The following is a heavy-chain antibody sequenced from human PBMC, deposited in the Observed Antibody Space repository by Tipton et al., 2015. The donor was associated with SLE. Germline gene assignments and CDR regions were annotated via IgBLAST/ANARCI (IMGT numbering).Heavy chain of an antibody. Sequence: QLVQSGAEVKKPGSSVKVSCKASGGTFSSYAISWVRQAPGQGLEWMGGIIPIFGTANYAQKFQGRVTITADESTSTAYTELSSLRSDDTAVYYCARGGDVLRFLEWLSDNWFDPWGQGTLVTVSS. D-gene: IGHD3-3*01. J-gene: IGHJ5*02. CDR1: GGTFSSYA. V-gene: IGHV1-69*01. CDR3: ARGGDVLRFLEWLSDNWFDP. CDR2: IIPIFGTA.